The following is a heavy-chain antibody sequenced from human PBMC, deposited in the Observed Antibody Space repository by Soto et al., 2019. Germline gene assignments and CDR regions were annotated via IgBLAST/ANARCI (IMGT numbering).Heavy chain of an antibody. J-gene: IGHJ6*02. V-gene: IGHV1-18*01. CDR2: ISAYNGNT. CDR3: AGVRWLVPRGYGMDV. CDR1: GYTFTSYG. D-gene: IGHD6-19*01. Sequence: GASVKVSCKASGYTFTSYGISWVRQAPGQGLEWMGWISAYNGNTNYAQKLQGRVTMTTDTSTSTAYMELRSLRSDDTAVYYCAGVRWLVPRGYGMDVWGQGTTVTVSS.